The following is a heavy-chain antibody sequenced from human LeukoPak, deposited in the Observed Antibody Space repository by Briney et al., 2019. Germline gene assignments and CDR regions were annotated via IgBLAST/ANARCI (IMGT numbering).Heavy chain of an antibody. V-gene: IGHV3-21*01. J-gene: IGHJ4*01. CDR3: DMDRGAYCGGDCYLGFDY. CDR1: GFTFSSYT. Sequence: GGSLRLSCAASGFTFSSYTMNWVRQAPGKGLEWVSSIAGSSGYISYADSVKGRFTISRDNAKKSLYLQMTSLTAEDTAVYYCDMDRGAYCGGDCYLGFDYWGRGTLVTVSS. D-gene: IGHD2-21*02. CDR2: IAGSSGYI.